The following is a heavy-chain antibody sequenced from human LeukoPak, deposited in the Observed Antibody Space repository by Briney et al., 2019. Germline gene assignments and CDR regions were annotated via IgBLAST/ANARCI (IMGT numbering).Heavy chain of an antibody. CDR3: AREIGSGWYGYNWFDP. V-gene: IGHV4-61*02. D-gene: IGHD6-19*01. Sequence: SQTLSLSCTVSGGSISSGSYYWSWMRRPAGKGLEWIGRIYTSGSTNYNPSLKSRVTISVDTSKNQFSLKLSSVTAADTAVYYCAREIGSGWYGYNWFDPWGQGTLVTVSS. CDR2: IYTSGST. J-gene: IGHJ5*02. CDR1: GGSISSGSYY.